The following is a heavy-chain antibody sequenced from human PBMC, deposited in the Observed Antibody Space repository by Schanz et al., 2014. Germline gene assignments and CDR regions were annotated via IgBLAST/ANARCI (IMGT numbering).Heavy chain of an antibody. V-gene: IGHV4-59*08. CDR1: GDSVNSNY. CDR3: ARNKYTSGWYYFDY. Sequence: QVQLQESGPGLVKPSETLSLTCTVSGDSVNSNYWNWIRQSPGRGLEWIGHFYNPGSTNYNPSLKSSPTISKDPPKNQVPLKLPSVTAADTAVYFCARNKYTSGWYYFDYWGQGVLVTVSS. J-gene: IGHJ4*02. CDR2: FYNPGST. D-gene: IGHD6-19*01.